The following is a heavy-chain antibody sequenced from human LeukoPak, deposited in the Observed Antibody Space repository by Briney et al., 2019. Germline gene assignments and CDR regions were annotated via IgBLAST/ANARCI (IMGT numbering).Heavy chain of an antibody. CDR3: ARDYGPGMYFDYPDY. CDR2: ISSDGQST. V-gene: IGHV3-64*01. CDR1: GFTFSTYA. Sequence: GGSLRLSCAASGFTFSTYAMYWVRQAPGKGLECISTISSDGQSTNYASSVRGRFTVSRDNSKNTLYLQMGSLRAEDMAVYYCARDYGPGMYFDYPDYWGQGTLVTVSS. D-gene: IGHD3-10*01. J-gene: IGHJ4*02.